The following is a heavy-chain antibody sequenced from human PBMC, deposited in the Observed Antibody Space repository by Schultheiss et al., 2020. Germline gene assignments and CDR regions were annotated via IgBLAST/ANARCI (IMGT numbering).Heavy chain of an antibody. D-gene: IGHD4-17*01. CDR2: IYYSGST. CDR1: GGSISSGGYY. CDR3: ARDEDGFDS. V-gene: IGHV4-61*08. J-gene: IGHJ4*02. Sequence: SETLSLTCTVSGGSISSGGYYWSWIRQHPGKGLEWIGYIYYSGSTKYNPSLKSRITISKDTAKNQFSLKLTSVSAADTAVYYCARDEDGFDSWGQGTLVTVSS.